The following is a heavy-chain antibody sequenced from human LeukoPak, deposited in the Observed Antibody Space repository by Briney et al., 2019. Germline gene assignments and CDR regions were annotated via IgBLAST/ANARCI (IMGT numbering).Heavy chain of an antibody. Sequence: PSQTLSLTCTVSGGSISSYYWSWIRQPPGKGLEWIGYIYYSGSTNYNPSLKSRVTISVDTSKNQFSLKLSSVTAADTAVYYCARDQPLDYDFWSGSAYGMDVWGQGTTVTVSS. J-gene: IGHJ6*02. CDR2: IYYSGST. D-gene: IGHD3-3*01. V-gene: IGHV4-59*01. CDR3: ARDQPLDYDFWSGSAYGMDV. CDR1: GGSISSYY.